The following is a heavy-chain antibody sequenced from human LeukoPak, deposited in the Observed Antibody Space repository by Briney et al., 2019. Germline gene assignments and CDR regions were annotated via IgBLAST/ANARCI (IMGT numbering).Heavy chain of an antibody. J-gene: IGHJ6*03. D-gene: IGHD6-13*01. Sequence: PSETLSLTCTVSGGSISSSSYYWGWIRQPPGKGLEWIGSIYYSGSTYYNPSLKMRVTISVDTSKNQFSLKLRSVTAADTAVYYCARHVGYSSSWYPDYYYYYMDVWGKGTTVTVSS. CDR2: IYYSGST. V-gene: IGHV4-39*01. CDR3: ARHVGYSSSWYPDYYYYYMDV. CDR1: GGSISSSSYY.